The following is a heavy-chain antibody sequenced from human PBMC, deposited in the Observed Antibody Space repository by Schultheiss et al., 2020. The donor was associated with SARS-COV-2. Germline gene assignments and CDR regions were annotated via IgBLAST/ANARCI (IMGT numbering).Heavy chain of an antibody. CDR3: ARVSEGIAVAGSGWFDP. J-gene: IGHJ5*02. CDR2: IYSGGST. D-gene: IGHD6-19*01. V-gene: IGHV3-53*05. Sequence: GGSLRLSCAASGFTFSSYSMNWVRQAPGKGLEWVSVIYSGGSTYYADSVKGRFTISRDNSKNTLYLQMNSLRAEDTAVYYCARVSEGIAVAGSGWFDPWGQGTLVTVSS. CDR1: GFTFSSYS.